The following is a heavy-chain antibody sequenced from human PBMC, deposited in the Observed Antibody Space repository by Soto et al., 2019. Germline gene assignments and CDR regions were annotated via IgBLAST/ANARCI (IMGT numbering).Heavy chain of an antibody. CDR2: ISYSGNT. Sequence: XETLSLTCTVSGGSIISGYWSWIRQPPGKGLEWIGYISYSGNTNYNPSLKSRVTMSVDTPKNQFSLRLSSVTTADTAVYYCAGLRGYAGSPIDYWGQGTLVTVSS. V-gene: IGHV4-59*01. CDR3: AGLRGYAGSPIDY. CDR1: GGSIISGY. J-gene: IGHJ4*02. D-gene: IGHD2-15*01.